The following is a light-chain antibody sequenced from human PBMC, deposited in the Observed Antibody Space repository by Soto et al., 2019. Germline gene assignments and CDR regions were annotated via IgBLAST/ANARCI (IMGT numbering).Light chain of an antibody. V-gene: IGKV1-5*01. CDR1: QYISRW. J-gene: IGKJ1*01. CDR3: QQYNNLWT. Sequence: DIPMTQSPSTLSASVGDRVTITCRASQYISRWVAWYQQKPGKAPKVLIYDVSSLESGVPSRFSGSGSGTEFTLTISSLQPDDLATYYCQQYNNLWTFGQGTKVEIK. CDR2: DVS.